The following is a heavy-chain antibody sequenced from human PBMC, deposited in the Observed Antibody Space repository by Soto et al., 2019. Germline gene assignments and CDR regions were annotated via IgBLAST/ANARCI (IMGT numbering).Heavy chain of an antibody. CDR3: GRGGRDYDILTGFYYYYYMDV. D-gene: IGHD3-9*01. J-gene: IGHJ6*03. V-gene: IGHV4-59*01. CDR2: IYYSGST. Sequence: SETLSLTCTVSGGSISSYYWSWIRQPPGKGLEWIGYIYYSGSTNYNPSLKSRVTISVDTSKNQFSLKLSSVTAADTAVYYCGRGGRDYDILTGFYYYYYMDVWGKGTTVTVSS. CDR1: GGSISSYY.